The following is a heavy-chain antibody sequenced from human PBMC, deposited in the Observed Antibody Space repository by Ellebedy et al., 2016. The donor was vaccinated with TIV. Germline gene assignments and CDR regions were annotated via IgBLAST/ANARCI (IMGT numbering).Heavy chain of an antibody. Sequence: GGSLRLXXAASGFTFSRYDMHWVRQSTRKGLEWVASIDNAGDTYYPGSVKGRFTISRENAKNSLYLQMNSLRVEDTAVDYCTRFEIISGGGYGMDVWGQGTTVTVSS. CDR1: GFTFSRYD. CDR2: IDNAGDT. J-gene: IGHJ6*02. V-gene: IGHV3-13*01. D-gene: IGHD3-16*01. CDR3: TRFEIISGGGYGMDV.